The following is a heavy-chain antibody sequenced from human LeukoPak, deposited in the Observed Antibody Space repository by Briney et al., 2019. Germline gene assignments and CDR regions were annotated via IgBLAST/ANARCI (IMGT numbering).Heavy chain of an antibody. J-gene: IGHJ4*02. D-gene: IGHD2-15*01. CDR3: ARDLGWGAATRWYFDY. Sequence: SGRSLRLSCAASGFTFSSYAMHWVRQAPGKGLEWVAVISYDGSNKYDADSVQGRITISRDNSKNTLYLQMNSLRAEDTAVYYCARDLGWGAATRWYFDYWGQGTMVTVS. V-gene: IGHV3-30*04. CDR2: ISYDGSNK. CDR1: GFTFSSYA.